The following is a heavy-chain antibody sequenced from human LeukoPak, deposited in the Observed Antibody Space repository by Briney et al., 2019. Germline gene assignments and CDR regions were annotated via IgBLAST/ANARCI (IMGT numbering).Heavy chain of an antibody. CDR2: ITYDGGST. CDR3: ARTKYGGNDDAFDV. Sequence: GESLRLSCAASGFIFSNYAMHWVRQAPGKGLEWVAVITYDGGSTYYADSVKGRFSISRDNSKNTLYMQMNSLRPEDTAVYYCARTKYGGNDDAFDVWGQGTLVTVSS. J-gene: IGHJ3*01. D-gene: IGHD4-23*01. V-gene: IGHV3-30-3*01. CDR1: GFIFSNYA.